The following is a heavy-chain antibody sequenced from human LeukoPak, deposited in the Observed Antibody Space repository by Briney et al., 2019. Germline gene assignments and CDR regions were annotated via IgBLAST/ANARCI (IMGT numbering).Heavy chain of an antibody. V-gene: IGHV4-39*01. CDR2: IYYSGST. D-gene: IGHD3-10*01. CDR3: AGHRGSYYFYMDV. CDR1: GGSIISTTYY. Sequence: SETLSLTCTVSGGSIISTTYYWGWIRQPPGKGLKWIGSIYYSGSTYYNPSLKSRVTISVDTSKNQFSLKMRSETAADTAIYYCAGHRGSYYFYMDVWGKGTTVTVSS. J-gene: IGHJ6*03.